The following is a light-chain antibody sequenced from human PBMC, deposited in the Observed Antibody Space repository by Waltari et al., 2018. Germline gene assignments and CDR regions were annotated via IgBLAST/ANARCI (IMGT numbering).Light chain of an antibody. CDR1: SSDVGGYNY. V-gene: IGLV2-8*01. CDR3: SSYAGNDNFEV. J-gene: IGLJ3*02. CDR2: EVS. Sequence: QSALTQPPSASGSPGPPVTISCPGPSSDVGGYNYVCWYQQHPGKAPKLMIDEVSKRPSGVADRCSSAKTGNTASLTVSGLQAEDEGDYYCSSYAGNDNFEVFGGGTKLTVL.